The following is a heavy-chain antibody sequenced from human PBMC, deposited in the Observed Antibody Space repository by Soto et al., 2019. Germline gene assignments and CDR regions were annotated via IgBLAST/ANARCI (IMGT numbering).Heavy chain of an antibody. J-gene: IGHJ6*02. Sequence: QVQLQQWGAGLLEPSATLSLTCAVFGGSFSGYYWSWIRQPPGKGLEWIGEINHSGSTNYNPSLKSRVTISVDTSKNQFSLKLSSVTAADTAVYYCARVSGIYYYGMDVWGQGTTVTVSS. CDR3: ARVSGIYYYGMDV. D-gene: IGHD3-10*01. V-gene: IGHV4-34*01. CDR1: GGSFSGYY. CDR2: INHSGST.